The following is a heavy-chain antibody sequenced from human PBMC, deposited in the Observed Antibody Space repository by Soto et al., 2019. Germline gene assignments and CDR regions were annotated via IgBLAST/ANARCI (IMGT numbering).Heavy chain of an antibody. CDR1: GYTFTSYA. J-gene: IGHJ4*02. V-gene: IGHV1-3*01. CDR2: INAGNGNT. D-gene: IGHD6-19*01. CDR3: ARESIAVAGVFDY. Sequence: ASVKVSCKASGYTFTSYAMHWVRQAPGQRLEWMGWINAGNGNTKYSQKFQGRVTITRDTSASTAYMELSSLRSEDTAVYYCARESIAVAGVFDYWGQGTLVTVSS.